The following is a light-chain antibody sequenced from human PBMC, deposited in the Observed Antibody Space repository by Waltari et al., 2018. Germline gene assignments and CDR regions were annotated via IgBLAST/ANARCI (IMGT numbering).Light chain of an antibody. CDR3: QQYNSYSEYT. CDR1: QSISSY. V-gene: IGKV1-39*01. J-gene: IGKJ2*01. Sequence: DIQMTQSPSSLSASVGDRVTITCRASQSISSYLNWYQQKPGKAPKLLIYVASSLQSGVPSRFSGSGSGTDFNITISSLQPDDLATYYCQQYNSYSEYTFGQGTKLEMK. CDR2: VAS.